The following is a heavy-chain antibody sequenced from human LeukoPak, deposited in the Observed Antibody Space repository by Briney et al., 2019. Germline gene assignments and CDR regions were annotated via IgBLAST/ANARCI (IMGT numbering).Heavy chain of an antibody. CDR1: GFTFDDYA. D-gene: IGHD3-10*01. Sequence: GGSLRLSCAASGFTFDDYAMHWVRQAPGKGLERVSLISWDGGSTYYADSVKGRFTISRDNSKNSLYLQMNSLRAEDTALYYCAKDGYYGSGEGYYFDYWGQGTLVTVSS. V-gene: IGHV3-43D*03. CDR2: ISWDGGST. J-gene: IGHJ4*02. CDR3: AKDGYYGSGEGYYFDY.